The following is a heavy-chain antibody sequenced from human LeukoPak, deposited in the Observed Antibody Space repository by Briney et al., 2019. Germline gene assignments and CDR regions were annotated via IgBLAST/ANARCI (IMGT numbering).Heavy chain of an antibody. Sequence: ASVKVSCKASGYTFTSYGISWVRQAPGQGLEWMGWISAYNGNTNYAQKLQGRVTMTTDTSTSTAYMELRSLRSDDTAVYYCARDSDLRCSSTSCYDSYYYYGMDVWGKGTTVTVSS. V-gene: IGHV1-18*04. J-gene: IGHJ6*04. CDR3: ARDSDLRCSSTSCYDSYYYYGMDV. CDR1: GYTFTSYG. D-gene: IGHD2-2*01. CDR2: ISAYNGNT.